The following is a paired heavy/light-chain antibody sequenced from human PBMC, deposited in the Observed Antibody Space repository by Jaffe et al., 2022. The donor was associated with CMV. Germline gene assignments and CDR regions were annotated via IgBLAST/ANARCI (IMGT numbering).Heavy chain of an antibody. Sequence: EVQLLDFGGGSVQPGGSLRLSCAASGFSFSTYAMSWVRQAPGKGLEWVSVISGTNDRSDISLYADSVRGRFTISRDDSKNTLYLNLRSLRVEDTAVYYCVKGGSFYDYWSRGALVTVSS. CDR3: VKGGSFYDY. CDR2: ISGTNDRSDIS. CDR1: GFSFSTYA. V-gene: IGHV3-23*01. J-gene: IGHJ4*02. D-gene: IGHD1-26*01.
Light chain of an antibody. CDR3: QQYGDSWT. V-gene: IGKV3-20*01. CDR2: GVD. Sequence: TVLTQSPGTVSLSPGEGVTLSCRASQSVSRQQLAWYQQKPGQAPRLLIYGVDSRATGIPDRFRGSGSGTDFTLTISRLEPEDSAVYYCQQYGDSWTFGPGTKVEI. J-gene: IGKJ1*01. CDR1: QSVSRQQ.